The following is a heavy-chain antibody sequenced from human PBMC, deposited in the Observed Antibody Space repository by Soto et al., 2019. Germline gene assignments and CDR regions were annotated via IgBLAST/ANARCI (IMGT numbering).Heavy chain of an antibody. D-gene: IGHD5-12*01. V-gene: IGHV4-30-4*01. J-gene: IGHJ4*02. CDR3: AANGYSGYDYFDY. Sequence: SETLSLTCTVSGGSISSGDYYWSWIRQPPGKGLEWIGYIYYSGSTYYNPSLKSRVTISVDTSKNQFSLKLSSVTAADTAVYYCAANGYSGYDYFDYWGQGTLVTVSS. CDR2: IYYSGST. CDR1: GGSISSGDYY.